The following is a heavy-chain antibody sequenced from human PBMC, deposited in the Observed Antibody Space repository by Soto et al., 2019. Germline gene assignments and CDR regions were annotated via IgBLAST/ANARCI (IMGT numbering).Heavy chain of an antibody. D-gene: IGHD2-15*01. CDR1: GFTFSSYG. J-gene: IGHJ4*02. V-gene: IGHV3-30*18. CDR3: AKDRRSCSGGSCYSLSLASDY. CDR2: ISYDGSNK. Sequence: VQQVESGGGVVQPGRSLRLSCAASGFTFSSYGMHWVRQAPGKGLEWVAVISYDGSNKYYADSVKGRFTISRDNSKNTLYLQMNSLRAEDTAVYYCAKDRRSCSGGSCYSLSLASDYWGQGTLVTVSS.